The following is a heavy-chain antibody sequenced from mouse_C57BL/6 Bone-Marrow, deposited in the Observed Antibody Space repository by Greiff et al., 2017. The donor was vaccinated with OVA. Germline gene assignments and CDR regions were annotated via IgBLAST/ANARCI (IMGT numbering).Heavy chain of an antibody. CDR3: AKGPLYSNTCWFAY. CDR2: IWSGGST. V-gene: IGHV2-5*01. D-gene: IGHD2-5*01. J-gene: IGHJ3*01. CDR1: GFSLTSYG. Sequence: VNLVESGPGLVQPSQSLSITCTVSGFSLTSYGVHWVRQSPGKGLEWLGVIWSGGSTDYNAAFMSRLSITKDNSKSQVFFKMNSLQADDTAIYYCAKGPLYSNTCWFAYWGQGTLVTVSA.